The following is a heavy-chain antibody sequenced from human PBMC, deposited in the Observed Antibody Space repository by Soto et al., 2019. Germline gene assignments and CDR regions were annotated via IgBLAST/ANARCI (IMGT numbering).Heavy chain of an antibody. CDR1: GGTFSSYA. J-gene: IGHJ6*02. D-gene: IGHD5-18*01. CDR2: IIPIFGTA. V-gene: IGHV1-69*12. CDR3: ATQGLPSYYYYGMDV. Sequence: QVQLVQSGAEVKKPGSSVKVSCKASGGTFSSYAISWVRQAPGQGLEWMGGIIPIFGTANYAQKFQGRVTITAAESTSTASMELSSLRSEDTAVYYCATQGLPSYYYYGMDVWGQGTTVTVSS.